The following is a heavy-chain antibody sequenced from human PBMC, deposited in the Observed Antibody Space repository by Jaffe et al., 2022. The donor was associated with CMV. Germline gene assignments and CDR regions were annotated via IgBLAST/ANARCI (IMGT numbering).Heavy chain of an antibody. J-gene: IGHJ4*02. CDR3: AREGDSSGWPPGDY. V-gene: IGHV3-48*02. CDR2: ISSSSSTI. CDR1: GFTFSSYS. D-gene: IGHD6-19*01. Sequence: EVQLVESGGGLVQPGGSLRLSCAASGFTFSSYSMNWVRQAPGKGLEWVSYISSSSSTIYYADSVKGRFTISRDNAKNSLYLQMNSLRDEDTAVYYCAREGDSSGWPPGDYWGQGTLVTVSS.